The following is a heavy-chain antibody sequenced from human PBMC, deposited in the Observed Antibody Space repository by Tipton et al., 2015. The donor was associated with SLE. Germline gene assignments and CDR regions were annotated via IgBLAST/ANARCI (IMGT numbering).Heavy chain of an antibody. CDR2: IHTSGST. CDR1: GGSISSHY. CDR3: ARDHSSSFYYYYGMDV. Sequence: TLSLTCTVSGGSISSHYWSWIRQPPGKGLEWIGYIHTSGSTNYNPSLKSRVTISVDTSKNQFSLKLSSVTAADTAVYYCARDHSSSFYYYYGMDVWGQGTTVTVSS. D-gene: IGHD6-6*01. J-gene: IGHJ6*02. V-gene: IGHV4-4*09.